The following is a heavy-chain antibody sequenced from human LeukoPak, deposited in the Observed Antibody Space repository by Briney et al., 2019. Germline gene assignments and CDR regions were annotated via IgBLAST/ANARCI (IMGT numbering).Heavy chain of an antibody. D-gene: IGHD6-13*01. V-gene: IGHV3-48*01. CDR2: ISSSSSTI. CDR3: AREGRQQLATNAFDI. CDR1: GFTFSSYS. Sequence: PGGSLRLSCAASGFTFSSYSMNWGRQAPGKGLGWVSYISSSSSTIYYADSVKGRFTISRDNAKNSLHLQMNSMRAEDTAVYYCAREGRQQLATNAFDIWGQGTMVTVSS. J-gene: IGHJ3*02.